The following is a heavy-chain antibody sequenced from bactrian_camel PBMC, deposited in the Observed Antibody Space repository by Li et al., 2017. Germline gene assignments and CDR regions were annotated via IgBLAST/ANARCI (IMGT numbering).Heavy chain of an antibody. D-gene: IGHD2*01. CDR1: GFTFSSSA. Sequence: VQLVESGGGLVQPGGSLRLSCAASGFTFSSSAMSWVRQAPGKGLEWVSSINSGGELYADSVKGRFTISRDNAKNTLYLQMNSLKPEDTAMYYCAANFGPYCSGPYLARRANFWGQGTQVTVS. CDR3: AANFGPYCSGPYLARRANF. V-gene: IGHV3S31*01. CDR2: INSGGE. J-gene: IGHJ4*01.